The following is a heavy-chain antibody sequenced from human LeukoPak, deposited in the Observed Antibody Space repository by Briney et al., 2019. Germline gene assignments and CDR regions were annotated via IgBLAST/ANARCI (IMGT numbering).Heavy chain of an antibody. CDR1: GGSISSGGYS. CDR2: IYHSGST. Sequence: SQTLSLTRAVSGGSISSGGYSWSWIRQPPGKGLEWIGYIYHSGSTYYNPSLKSRVTTSVDRSKNQFSLKLSSVTAADTAVYYCARERGDSSGYRAFDIWGQGTMVTVSS. CDR3: ARERGDSSGYRAFDI. D-gene: IGHD3-22*01. J-gene: IGHJ3*02. V-gene: IGHV4-30-2*01.